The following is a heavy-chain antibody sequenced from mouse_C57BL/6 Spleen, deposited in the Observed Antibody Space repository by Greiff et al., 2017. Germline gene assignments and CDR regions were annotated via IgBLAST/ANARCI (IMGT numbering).Heavy chain of an antibody. CDR2: ISDGGSYT. D-gene: IGHD4-1*01. CDR1: GFTFSSYA. J-gene: IGHJ3*01. V-gene: IGHV5-4*03. CDR3: ARTGTGFAY. Sequence: EVKLVESGGGLVKPGGSLKLSCAASGFTFSSYAMSWVRQTPEKRLEWVATISDGGSYTYYSDNVKGRFTISRDNAKNNLYLQMSHLKSEDTAMYYCARTGTGFAYWGQGTLVTVSA.